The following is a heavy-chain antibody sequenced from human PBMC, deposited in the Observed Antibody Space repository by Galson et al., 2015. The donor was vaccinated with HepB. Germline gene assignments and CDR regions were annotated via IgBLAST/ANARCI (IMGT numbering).Heavy chain of an antibody. J-gene: IGHJ4*02. CDR2: ISWSSGSI. V-gene: IGHV3-9*01. Sequence: SLRLTCAASGFTFDDYAMHWVRQAPGKGLEWVSGISWSSGSIGYADSVKGRFTISRDNAKNSLYLQMNSLRAEDTALYYCAKGIAARQGFDYWGQGTLVTVSS. D-gene: IGHD6-6*01. CDR3: AKGIAARQGFDY. CDR1: GFTFDDYA.